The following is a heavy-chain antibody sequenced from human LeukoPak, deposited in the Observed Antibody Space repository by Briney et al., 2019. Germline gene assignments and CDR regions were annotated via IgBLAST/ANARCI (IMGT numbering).Heavy chain of an antibody. CDR2: INPNSGGT. CDR3: ASWDYGDYVF. V-gene: IGHV1-2*02. J-gene: IGHJ4*02. D-gene: IGHD4-17*01. Sequence: ASVKVSCKASGYTFTGYYTHWVRQARGQGLEWMGWINPNSGGTNYAQKFQGRVTMTRDTSISTAYMELSRLRSDDTAVYYCASWDYGDYVFWGQGTLVTVSS. CDR1: GYTFTGYY.